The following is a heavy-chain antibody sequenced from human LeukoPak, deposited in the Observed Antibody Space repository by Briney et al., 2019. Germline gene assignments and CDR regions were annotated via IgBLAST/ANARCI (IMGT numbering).Heavy chain of an antibody. V-gene: IGHV1-2*02. CDR2: IHPRRGGT. J-gene: IGHJ4*02. Sequence: GASVKVSCKASGYTFTSYYMHWVRQAPGQGLELMGWIHPRRGGTNYAQKLQGRVTMTRDPSSSTVYLDLSSLLAYDAAVYYCARDGDYGSGSYYRGCIDSWGQGTPVTVSP. CDR1: GYTFTSYY. CDR3: ARDGDYGSGSYYRGCIDS. D-gene: IGHD3-10*01.